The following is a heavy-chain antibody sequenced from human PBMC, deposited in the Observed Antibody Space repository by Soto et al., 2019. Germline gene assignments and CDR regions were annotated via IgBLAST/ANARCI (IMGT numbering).Heavy chain of an antibody. Sequence: PGGSLRLSCAASGFTFSSYSMNWVRQAPGKGLEWVSFINSGSNSIYYADSVKGRFTISRDNAKNSLYLQMTNLRSDDTAVYYCATTVIIPDLVDSWGQGTLVTVSS. D-gene: IGHD4-17*01. CDR2: INSGSNSI. CDR1: GFTFSSYS. J-gene: IGHJ4*02. CDR3: ATTVIIPDLVDS. V-gene: IGHV3-48*01.